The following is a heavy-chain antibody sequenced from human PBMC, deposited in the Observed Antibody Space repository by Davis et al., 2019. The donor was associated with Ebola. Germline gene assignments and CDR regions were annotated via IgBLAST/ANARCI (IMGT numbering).Heavy chain of an antibody. CDR1: GGTFSNYA. CDR3: AREGDSSGWYWFDP. CDR2: ITPIFGTP. D-gene: IGHD6-19*01. Sequence: AASVKVSCKASGGTFSNYAISWVRQAPGQGLEWMGGITPIFGTPNYAQKFQGRVTITADESTSTAYMELSSLRSEDTAVYYCAREGDSSGWYWFDPWGQGTLVTVSS. V-gene: IGHV1-69*13. J-gene: IGHJ5*02.